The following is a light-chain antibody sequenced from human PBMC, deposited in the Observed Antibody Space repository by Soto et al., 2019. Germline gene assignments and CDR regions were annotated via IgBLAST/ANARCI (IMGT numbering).Light chain of an antibody. V-gene: IGKV1-5*02. CDR2: DAS. Sequence: DIQMTQSPSTLSASVGVTVTIICRASQSIGTWLAWYQQKPGKAPNLLIYDASNLESGVPSRFSGSGSGTEFTLTISSLQPDDFATYYCQQYRSYAYTFGQGTKVDIK. CDR1: QSIGTW. J-gene: IGKJ2*01. CDR3: QQYRSYAYT.